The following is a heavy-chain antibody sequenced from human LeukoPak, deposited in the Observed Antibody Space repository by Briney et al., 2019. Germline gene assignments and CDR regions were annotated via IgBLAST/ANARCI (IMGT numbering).Heavy chain of an antibody. CDR2: ISSSSSYI. Sequence: GGSLRLSCAASGFTFSSYSINWVRQAPGKGLEWVSSISSSSSYIYYADSVKGRFTISRDNAKNSLYLQMNSLRAEDTAVYYCTRQMGGSWSRVYMDVWGKGTTVTISS. J-gene: IGHJ6*03. V-gene: IGHV3-21*04. D-gene: IGHD6-13*01. CDR3: TRQMGGSWSRVYMDV. CDR1: GFTFSSYS.